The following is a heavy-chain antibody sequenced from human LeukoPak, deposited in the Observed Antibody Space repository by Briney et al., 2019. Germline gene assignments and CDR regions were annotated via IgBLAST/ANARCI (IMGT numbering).Heavy chain of an antibody. J-gene: IGHJ4*02. CDR1: GGSISSYY. V-gene: IGHV4-59*12. CDR3: ARGGRLNSYGYREYFDY. D-gene: IGHD5-18*01. Sequence: PSETLSLTCTVSGGSISSYYWSWIRQPPGKGLEWIGYIYYSGSTNYNPSLKSRVTISVGTSKNQFSLRLSSVTAADTAVYYCARGGRLNSYGYREYFDYWGQGTLVTVSS. CDR2: IYYSGST.